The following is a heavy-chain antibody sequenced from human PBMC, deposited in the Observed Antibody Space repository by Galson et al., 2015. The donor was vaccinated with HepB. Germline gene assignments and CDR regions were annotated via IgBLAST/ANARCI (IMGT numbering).Heavy chain of an antibody. V-gene: IGHV3-21*01. J-gene: IGHJ4*02. Sequence: SLRLSCAASGFTFSSYSMNWVRQAPGKGLEWVSSISSSSSYIYYADSVKGRFTISRDNAKNSLYLQMNSLRAEDTAVYYCARDVSYYDSSGYYFDYWGQGTLVTVSS. D-gene: IGHD3-22*01. CDR1: GFTFSSYS. CDR3: ARDVSYYDSSGYYFDY. CDR2: ISSSSSYI.